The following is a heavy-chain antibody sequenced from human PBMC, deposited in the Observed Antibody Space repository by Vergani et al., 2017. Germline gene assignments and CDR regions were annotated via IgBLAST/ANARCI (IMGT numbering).Heavy chain of an antibody. CDR3: ATDRLYYDSSGYYVGGYFDL. CDR1: GYTLTELS. CDR2: FDPEDGET. Sequence: QVQLVQSGAEVKKPGASVKVSCKVSGYTLTELSMHWVRQAPGKGLEWMGGFDPEDGETIYAQKFQGRVTMTEDTSTDTAYMVLSSLRSEDTAVYYCATDRLYYDSSGYYVGGYFDLWGRGTLVTVSS. V-gene: IGHV1-24*01. D-gene: IGHD3-22*01. J-gene: IGHJ2*01.